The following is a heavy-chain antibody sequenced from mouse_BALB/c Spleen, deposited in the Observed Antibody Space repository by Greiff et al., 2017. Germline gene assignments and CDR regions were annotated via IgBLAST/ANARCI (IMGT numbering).Heavy chain of an antibody. J-gene: IGHJ3*01. D-gene: IGHD2-4*01. Sequence: QVQLQQSGAELMKPGASVKISCKATGYTFSSYWIEWVKQRPGHGLEWIGEILPGSGSTNYNEKFKGKATFTADTSSNTAYMQLSSLTSEDSAVYSCARVELRHMITRAWFAYWGQGTLVTVSA. CDR2: ILPGSGST. CDR1: GYTFSSYW. CDR3: ARVELRHMITRAWFAY. V-gene: IGHV1-9*01.